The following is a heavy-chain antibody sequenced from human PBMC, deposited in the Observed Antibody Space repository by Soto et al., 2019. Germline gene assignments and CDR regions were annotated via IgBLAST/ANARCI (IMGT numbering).Heavy chain of an antibody. J-gene: IGHJ5*02. CDR2: IYWDDDK. D-gene: IGHD3-16*01. CDR3: AHIPNYYQYDWFDP. CDR1: GFSLTTRGVG. Sequence: QITLKESGPTLVKPTQTLTLTCTFSGFSLTTRGVGVGWICQPPGKALEFLALIYWDDDKRYSPSLQSRLSITKDTSKNQVVLTMTNVDPVDTATYYCAHIPNYYQYDWFDPWGQGTLVSVSS. V-gene: IGHV2-5*02.